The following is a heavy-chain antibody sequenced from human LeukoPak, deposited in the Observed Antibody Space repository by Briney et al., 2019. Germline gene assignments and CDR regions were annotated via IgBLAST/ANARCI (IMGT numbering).Heavy chain of an antibody. CDR1: GGSISSSSYY. D-gene: IGHD1-1*01. CDR3: ARVGRQLERRRGPYYYYMDV. J-gene: IGHJ6*03. V-gene: IGHV4-39*07. Sequence: PSETLSLTCTVSGGSISSSSYYWSWIRQPPGKGLEWIGEINHSGSTNYNPSLKSRVTISVDTSKNQFSLKLSSVTAADTAVYYCARVGRQLERRRGPYYYYMDVWGKGTTVTVSS. CDR2: INHSGST.